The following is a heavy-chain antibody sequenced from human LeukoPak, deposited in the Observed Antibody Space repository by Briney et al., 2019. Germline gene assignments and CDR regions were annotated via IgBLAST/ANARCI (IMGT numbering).Heavy chain of an antibody. V-gene: IGHV5-51*01. J-gene: IGHJ4*02. CDR1: GYIFTSYW. D-gene: IGHD2-2*01. CDR2: IYPGDSDT. Sequence: GESLKISCKGSGYIFTSYWIGWVRQMPGKGLEWMGIIYPGDSDTRYSPSFQGQVTISADKSISTAYLQWSSLKASDTAMYYCARQSGFCTSTSCLGSFDYWGQGTLVTVSS. CDR3: ARQSGFCTSTSCLGSFDY.